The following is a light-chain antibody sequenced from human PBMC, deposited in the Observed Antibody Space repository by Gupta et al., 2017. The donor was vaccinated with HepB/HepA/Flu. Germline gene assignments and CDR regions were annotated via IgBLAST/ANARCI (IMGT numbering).Light chain of an antibody. Sequence: SYVLTQPPSVSVATGKTARISCGGNNMESKSVQWYQQKPGRAPVLVVYYDGDRPSGIPERFSGSNSGNTATLTISRVEAGDEADYYGQVWDSTTDNVWVFGGGTKLTVL. J-gene: IGLJ3*02. V-gene: IGLV3-21*03. CDR3: QVWDSTTDNVWV. CDR1: NMESKS. CDR2: YDG.